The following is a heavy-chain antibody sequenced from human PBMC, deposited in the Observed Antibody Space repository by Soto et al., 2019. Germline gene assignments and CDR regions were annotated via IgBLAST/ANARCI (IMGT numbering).Heavy chain of an antibody. J-gene: IGHJ5*02. CDR3: AREYREFCSSTSCYYNWFDP. Sequence: SETLSLTCTVSGGSISSYYWSWIRQPPGKGLEWIGYIYYSGSTNYNPSLKSRVTISVDTSKNQFSLKLSSVTAADTAVYYCAREYREFCSSTSCYYNWFDPWGPGTLVTAPQ. CDR2: IYYSGST. D-gene: IGHD2-2*01. V-gene: IGHV4-59*01. CDR1: GGSISSYY.